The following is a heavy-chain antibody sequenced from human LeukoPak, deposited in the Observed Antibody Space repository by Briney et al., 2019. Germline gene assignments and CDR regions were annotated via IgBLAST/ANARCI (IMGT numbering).Heavy chain of an antibody. J-gene: IGHJ4*02. CDR3: AVPHLYYSNY. V-gene: IGHV3-48*01. CDR2: ISSSSSTI. D-gene: IGHD3-10*01. CDR1: GFTFSSYS. Sequence: GGSLRLSCAASGFTFSSYSMNWVRQAPGKGLEWVSYISSSSSTIYYADSVKGRFTISRDNSKNTLYLQMNSLRAEDTAVYYCAVPHLYYSNYWGQGTLVTVSS.